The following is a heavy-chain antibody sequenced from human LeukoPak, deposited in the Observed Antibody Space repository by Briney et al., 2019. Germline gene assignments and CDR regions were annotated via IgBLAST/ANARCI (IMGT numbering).Heavy chain of an antibody. CDR1: GYTFTSYY. CDR2: INPSGGST. J-gene: IGHJ6*03. CDR3: ARGRYNWNDGYYYYYMDV. Sequence: ASVKVSCKASGYTFTSYYMHCVRQAPGQGLEWMGIINPSGGSTSYAQKLQGRVTMTRDMSTSTVYMELSSLRSEDTAVYYCARGRYNWNDGYYYYYMDVWGKGTTVTVSS. D-gene: IGHD1-1*01. V-gene: IGHV1-46*04.